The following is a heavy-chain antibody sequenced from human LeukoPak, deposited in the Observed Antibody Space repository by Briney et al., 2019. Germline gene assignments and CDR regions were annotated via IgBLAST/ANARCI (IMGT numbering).Heavy chain of an antibody. V-gene: IGHV3-23*01. CDR3: AKDLAAMVYYDAFDI. Sequence: GGSLRLSCAASGFTFSSYAMSWVRRAPGKGLEWVSAISGSGGSTYYADSVKGRFTISRDNSKNTLYLQMNSLRAEDTAVYYCAKDLAAMVYYDAFDIWGQGTMVTVSS. D-gene: IGHD5-18*01. CDR2: ISGSGGST. J-gene: IGHJ3*02. CDR1: GFTFSSYA.